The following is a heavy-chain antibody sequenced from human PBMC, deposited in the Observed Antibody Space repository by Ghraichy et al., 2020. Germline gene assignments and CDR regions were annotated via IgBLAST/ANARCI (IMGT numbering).Heavy chain of an antibody. J-gene: IGHJ4*02. V-gene: IGHV3-48*04. CDR2: ISSSSTI. D-gene: IGHD1-26*01. CDR3: ARDLYVASELLGDY. CDR1: GFTFSSYS. Sequence: GGSLRLSCAASGFTFSSYSMNWVRQAPGKGLEWVSYISSSSTIYYADSVKGRFTISRDNAKNSLYLQMNSLRAEDTAVYYCARDLYVASELLGDYWGQGTLVTVSS.